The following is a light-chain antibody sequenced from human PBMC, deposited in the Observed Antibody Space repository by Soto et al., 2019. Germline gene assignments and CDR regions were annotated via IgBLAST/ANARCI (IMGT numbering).Light chain of an antibody. Sequence: ETVMTQSPATLSVSPGERPTLSCRASQSVSSNLAWYQQKPGQAPRLLIYGASSRATGIPDRFSGSGSGTDFTLTISRLEPEDFAVYYCQQFGSSPGFTFGPGTKVDIK. V-gene: IGKV3-20*01. CDR2: GAS. CDR1: QSVSSN. J-gene: IGKJ3*01. CDR3: QQFGSSPGFT.